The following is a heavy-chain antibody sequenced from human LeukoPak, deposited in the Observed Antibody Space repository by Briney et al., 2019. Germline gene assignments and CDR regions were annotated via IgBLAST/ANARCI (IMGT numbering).Heavy chain of an antibody. D-gene: IGHD2-2*01. Sequence: GRSLRLSCAASGFSFSSYGMHWVRQAPGKGLEWVAVISYDGNKEYYVDSVKGRFTISRDNSKNMLYLQTDSLRAEDTAVYHCARERATSTSTWSFDYWGQGTLVTVSS. CDR2: ISYDGNKE. CDR1: GFSFSSYG. V-gene: IGHV3-30*03. CDR3: ARERATSTSTWSFDY. J-gene: IGHJ4*02.